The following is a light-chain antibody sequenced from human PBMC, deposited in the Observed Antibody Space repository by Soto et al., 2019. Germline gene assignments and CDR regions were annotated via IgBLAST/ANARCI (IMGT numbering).Light chain of an antibody. CDR3: QQYNSYSGT. V-gene: IGKV1-5*03. Sequence: DIQMTQSPSTLSGSVGDRVTITCRASQSISVWLAWYQQKAGKAPNLLIYKASRLESGVPSRFSGSGSGTEFTLTISSLQSDDFATYYCQQYNSYSGTFGQGTKVDIK. CDR2: KAS. CDR1: QSISVW. J-gene: IGKJ1*01.